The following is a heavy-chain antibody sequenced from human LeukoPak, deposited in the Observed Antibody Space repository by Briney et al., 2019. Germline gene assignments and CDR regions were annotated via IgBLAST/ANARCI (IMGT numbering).Heavy chain of an antibody. CDR1: GYTFTYRY. CDR3: ARSRGYYDSSGYPDNAFDI. Sequence: SSVKVSCKSSGYTFTYRYLHWVRQAPGQALEWMGWITPFNGDTNYAQRFQDRVTITSDRSMSTAYMELSSLRSEDTAMFYCARSRGYYDSSGYPDNAFDIWGQGTMVTVSS. J-gene: IGHJ3*02. V-gene: IGHV1-45*02. D-gene: IGHD3-22*01. CDR2: ITPFNGDT.